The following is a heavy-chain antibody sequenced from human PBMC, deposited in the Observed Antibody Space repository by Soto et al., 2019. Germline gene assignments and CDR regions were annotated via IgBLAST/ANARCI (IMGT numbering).Heavy chain of an antibody. CDR1: GFTFSSYE. Sequence: GGSLRLSCAASGFTFSSYEMNWVRQAPGKGLEWVSYISSSVSTMYYADSVKGRFTISRDNAKNSLYLQMNSLRAEETAVYYCARLYSSGWIDAFDIWGQGTMVTVSS. CDR2: ISSSVSTM. D-gene: IGHD6-19*01. CDR3: ARLYSSGWIDAFDI. V-gene: IGHV3-48*03. J-gene: IGHJ3*02.